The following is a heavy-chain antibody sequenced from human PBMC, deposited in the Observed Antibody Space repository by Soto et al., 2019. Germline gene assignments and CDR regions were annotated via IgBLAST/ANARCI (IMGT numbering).Heavy chain of an antibody. Sequence: EVQLVESGGGLVKPGESLRLSCAASGFTFTNAWMSWVRQAPGKGLELVGRIKSKTDGGTTDYTAPVKGRFTISRDDSKNTLYLQINSLETEDTAVYYCTTDRAIIEAVIFDSWGQGTLVTVSS. CDR2: IKSKTDGGTT. J-gene: IGHJ4*02. V-gene: IGHV3-15*01. CDR3: TTDRAIIEAVIFDS. D-gene: IGHD2-15*01. CDR1: GFTFTNAW.